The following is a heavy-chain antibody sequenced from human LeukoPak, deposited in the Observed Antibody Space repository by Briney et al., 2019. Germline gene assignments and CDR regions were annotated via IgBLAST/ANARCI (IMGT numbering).Heavy chain of an antibody. D-gene: IGHD6-13*01. CDR1: GGSISSSSYY. CDR3: ARRLAGTEDY. Sequence: SETLSLTCTVSGGSISSSSYYWGWIRQPPGRGLEWIGSFYYSGSTYYNPSLRSRVTISVDTSKDQFSLRLSSVTATDTAVYYCARRLAGTEDYWGQGTLVIVSS. V-gene: IGHV4-39*01. CDR2: FYYSGST. J-gene: IGHJ4*02.